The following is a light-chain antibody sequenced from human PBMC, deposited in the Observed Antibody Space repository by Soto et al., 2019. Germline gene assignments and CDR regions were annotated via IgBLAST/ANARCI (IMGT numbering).Light chain of an antibody. V-gene: IGKV3-20*01. CDR1: QSVSSSY. CDR3: QQYSSSPWT. Sequence: EIVLTQSPGTLSLSPGERATLSCRASQSVSSSYLAWYQQKPGQAPRLLIYGASSRATGIPDRFSGSGSGTDFTHTISRLEPEDFAMYYCQQYSSSPWTFGQGTKVEIK. CDR2: GAS. J-gene: IGKJ1*01.